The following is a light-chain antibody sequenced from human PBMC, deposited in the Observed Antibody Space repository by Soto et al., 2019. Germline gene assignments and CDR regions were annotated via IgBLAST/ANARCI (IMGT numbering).Light chain of an antibody. Sequence: EIVLTQSPGTLSLSPGDRATLSCRASQSVSSSYFAWYQQKPGQAPRFLIFATSSRATGIPDRFSGSGSGTDFTLTISRLEPEDFAVYYCQQFGGSPPEYTFGQGAKLEI. CDR2: ATS. J-gene: IGKJ2*01. CDR3: QQFGGSPPEYT. CDR1: QSVSSSY. V-gene: IGKV3-20*01.